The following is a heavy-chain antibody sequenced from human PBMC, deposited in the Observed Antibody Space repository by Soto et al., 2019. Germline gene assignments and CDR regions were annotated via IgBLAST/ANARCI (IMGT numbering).Heavy chain of an antibody. CDR3: AGGDILTGYYVNWFDP. V-gene: IGHV4-59*08. D-gene: IGHD3-9*01. J-gene: IGHJ5*02. CDR1: GGSISSYY. Sequence: SETLSLTCTVSGGSISSYYWSWIRQPPGKGLEWIGYIYYSGSTNYNPSLKSRVTISVDTSKNQFSLKLSSVTAADTAVYYCAGGDILTGYYVNWFDPWGQGTLVTVSS. CDR2: IYYSGST.